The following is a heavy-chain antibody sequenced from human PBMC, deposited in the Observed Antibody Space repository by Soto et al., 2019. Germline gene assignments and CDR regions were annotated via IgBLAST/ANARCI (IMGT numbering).Heavy chain of an antibody. Sequence: KAXATLSLTCAVYGGFLSESYWTGIRQPPGKGLEWIGEINHVGGTNYNPSLKSRVTMSVDTSQNQFSPRLISVTAADTAMYFCVRIRYQLPSSVLWLDPWGQGTPVTVSS. V-gene: IGHV4-34*01. CDR2: INHVGGT. CDR3: VRIRYQLPSSVLWLDP. D-gene: IGHD3-16*01. J-gene: IGHJ5*02. CDR1: GGFLSESY.